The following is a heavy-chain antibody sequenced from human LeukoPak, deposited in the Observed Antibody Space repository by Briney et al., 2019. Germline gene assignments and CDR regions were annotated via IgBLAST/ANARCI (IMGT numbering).Heavy chain of an antibody. D-gene: IGHD6-13*01. CDR3: ARDRQQMDREGYFDL. J-gene: IGHJ2*01. CDR1: GXTFSTHN. CDR2: FSSTTRTI. Sequence: PGGSLRLSCAASGXTFSTHNMNWVRQAPGKGLEWVWYFSSTTRTIYYADSVKGRFTISRDNAKNSLYLQMNSLRDEDTAVYYCARDRQQMDREGYFDLWGRGTLVTVSS. V-gene: IGHV3-48*02.